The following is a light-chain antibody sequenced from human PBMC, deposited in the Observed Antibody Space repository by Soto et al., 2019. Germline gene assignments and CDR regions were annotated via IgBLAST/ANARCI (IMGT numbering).Light chain of an antibody. J-gene: IGLJ1*01. CDR3: QSFDSSLRAYV. CDR2: NNL. CDR1: GSNVGAGYE. Sequence: QSVLTQPPSVSGAPGQTITMSCTGSGSNVGAGYEVHWYKQLPGTAPTLVIFNNLNRPSGVPERFSGSKSGTSASLVISGLQAEDEADYYCQSFDSSLRAYVFGSGTKVTVL. V-gene: IGLV1-40*01.